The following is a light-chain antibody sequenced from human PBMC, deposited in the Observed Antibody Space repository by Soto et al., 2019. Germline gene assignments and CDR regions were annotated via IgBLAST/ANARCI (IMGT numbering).Light chain of an antibody. Sequence: DIVLTQSPGTLSLSPGERATVSCRASQSVSSDLAWYQQKPGQAPRLLIFGASTRATGIPARFSGSGSGTEFTLTISSLQPDDFATYYCQQYNSYWTSGQGTKVDIK. J-gene: IGKJ1*01. CDR2: GAS. CDR1: QSVSSD. CDR3: QQYNSYWT. V-gene: IGKV3-15*01.